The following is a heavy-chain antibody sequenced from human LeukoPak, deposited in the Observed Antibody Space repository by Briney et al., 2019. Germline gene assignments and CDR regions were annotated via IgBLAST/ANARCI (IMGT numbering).Heavy chain of an antibody. Sequence: GGSLRLSCAASGFNFSSYAMSWVRQTPVKGLEWVSVIGGSGGSTYYADSVKGRFTISRVNSKNTLYLQMNSLRAEDTAVYYCAKENYGDSTGGRFQHWGQGTLVTVSS. CDR1: GFNFSSYA. CDR2: IGGSGGST. CDR3: AKENYGDSTGGRFQH. J-gene: IGHJ1*01. D-gene: IGHD4-17*01. V-gene: IGHV3-23*01.